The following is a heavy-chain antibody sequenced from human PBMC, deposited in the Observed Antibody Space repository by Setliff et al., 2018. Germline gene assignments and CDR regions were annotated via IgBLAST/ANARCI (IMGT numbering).Heavy chain of an antibody. V-gene: IGHV1-3*01. Sequence: GASVKVSCKASGYSFTNYAIHWMRQAPGQRLEWMGWISAGNGNTKYSQKFQARVTMTSDTSASTAYMDLSSLTSEDTAVYYCVRGGEGRDDSNSGSWGQGTLVTVSS. J-gene: IGHJ5*02. CDR2: ISAGNGNT. CDR1: GYSFTNYA. CDR3: VRGGEGRDDSNSGS. D-gene: IGHD2-21*02.